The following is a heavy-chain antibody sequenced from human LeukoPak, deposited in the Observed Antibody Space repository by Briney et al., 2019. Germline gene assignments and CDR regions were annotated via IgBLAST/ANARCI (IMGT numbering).Heavy chain of an antibody. CDR2: INPNSGGT. CDR3: ARDARYCSGGSCSDSDAFDI. CDR1: GYTFTGHY. J-gene: IGHJ3*02. Sequence: ASVKVSCKASGYTFTGHYVHWLRQAPGQGLEWMGWINPNSGGTNYAQKFQGRVTMTRDTSISTAYMELSRLRSDDTAVYYCARDARYCSGGSCSDSDAFDIWGQGTMVTVSS. D-gene: IGHD2-15*01. V-gene: IGHV1-2*02.